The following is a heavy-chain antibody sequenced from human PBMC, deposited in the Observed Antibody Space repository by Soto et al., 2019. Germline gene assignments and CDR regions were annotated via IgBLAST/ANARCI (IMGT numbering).Heavy chain of an antibody. J-gene: IGHJ4*02. D-gene: IGHD3-10*01. CDR2: IFPADSDT. V-gene: IGHV5-51*01. CDR3: ARRRGSDFDY. CDR1: GYPFTSYW. Sequence: GESLKISCQGFGYPFTSYWIGWVRRVPGKGLEWMGIIFPADSDTRYSPSFQGQVTISADKSISTAYLQWSSLRASDTAMYYCARRRGSDFDYWGQGTLVTVSS.